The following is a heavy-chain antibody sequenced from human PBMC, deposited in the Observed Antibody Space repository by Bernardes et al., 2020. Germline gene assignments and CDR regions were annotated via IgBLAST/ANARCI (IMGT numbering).Heavy chain of an antibody. CDR2: IYYSGST. Sequence: SETLSLTCTVSGGSISSYYWSWIRQPPGKGLEWIGYIYYSGSTNYNPSLKSRVTISVDTSKNQFSLKLSSVTAADTAVYYCARGAPYYDSSGMRNYYYGMDVWGKGTTVTVSS. J-gene: IGHJ6*04. V-gene: IGHV4-59*01. CDR1: GGSISSYY. D-gene: IGHD3-22*01. CDR3: ARGAPYYDSSGMRNYYYGMDV.